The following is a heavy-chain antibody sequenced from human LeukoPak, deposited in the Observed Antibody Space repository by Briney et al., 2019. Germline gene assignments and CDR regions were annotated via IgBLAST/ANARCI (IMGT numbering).Heavy chain of an antibody. V-gene: IGHV3-30*02. CDR3: AKDSAYYYDSSGYYYD. CDR1: GFIFSSYG. Sequence: GRSLRLSCAASGFIFSSYGMHWVRQAPGKGLEWVAFIRYDGTNKYYADSVKGRFTISRDNSKNTLYLQMNSLRAEDTAMYYCAKDSAYYYDSSGYYYDWGQGTLVTVSS. J-gene: IGHJ4*02. CDR2: IRYDGTNK. D-gene: IGHD3-22*01.